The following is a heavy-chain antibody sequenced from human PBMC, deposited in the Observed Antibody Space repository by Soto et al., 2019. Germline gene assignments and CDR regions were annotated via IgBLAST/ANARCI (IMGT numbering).Heavy chain of an antibody. D-gene: IGHD3-10*01. CDR2: IYNDGTYS. J-gene: IGHJ4*02. V-gene: IGHV3-74*01. Sequence: SGGSLRLSCAASGFIFKMYWMHWVRQSPGKGLVWISRIYNDGTYSDYADSVRGRFTISRDNVSDTLYLQMNNLRAEHSGLYYCKRGPRPISTGTGAYWGQGTQVTVSS. CDR1: GFIFKMYW. CDR3: KRGPRPISTGTGAY.